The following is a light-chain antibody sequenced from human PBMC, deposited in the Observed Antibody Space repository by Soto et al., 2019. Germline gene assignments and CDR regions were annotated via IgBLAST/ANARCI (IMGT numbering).Light chain of an antibody. CDR1: SRDVGGYNY. J-gene: IGLJ2*01. V-gene: IGLV2-14*01. CDR2: DVS. Sequence: QSALTQPASVSGSPGQSITISCTGTSRDVGGYNYVSWYQKPPGKAPKLMIYDVSNRPSGVSNRFSGSKSGNTASLTISGLKAEDEADYYCSSYTRSSIVVFGGGTKLTVL. CDR3: SSYTRSSIVV.